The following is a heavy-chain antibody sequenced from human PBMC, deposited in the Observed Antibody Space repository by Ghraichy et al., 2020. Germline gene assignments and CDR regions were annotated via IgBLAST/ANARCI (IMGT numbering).Heavy chain of an antibody. CDR1: GGSISSSSYY. CDR2: IYYSGST. CDR3: ASRRGYSYGYPSWYFDL. Sequence: ESLNISCTVSGGSISSSSYYWGWIRQPPGKGLEWIGSIYYSGSTYYNPSLKSRVTISVDTSKNQFSLKLSSVTAADTAVYYCASRRGYSYGYPSWYFDLWGRGTLVTVSS. D-gene: IGHD5-18*01. J-gene: IGHJ2*01. V-gene: IGHV4-39*01.